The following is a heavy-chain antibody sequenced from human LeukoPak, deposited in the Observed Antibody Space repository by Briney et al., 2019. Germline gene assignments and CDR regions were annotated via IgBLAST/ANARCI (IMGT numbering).Heavy chain of an antibody. CDR2: IGISGTKT. Sequence: GGSLRLSCAASEFYFSSHAMTWVRQAPGEGLEWVSAIGISGTKTYYGDSVKGRFLISRDNSKNTLYLQMNSLRGEDTAVYFCANEIRPNDYWGQGTLVTVAS. V-gene: IGHV3-23*01. CDR3: ANEIRPNDY. D-gene: IGHD4-17*01. CDR1: EFYFSSHA. J-gene: IGHJ4*02.